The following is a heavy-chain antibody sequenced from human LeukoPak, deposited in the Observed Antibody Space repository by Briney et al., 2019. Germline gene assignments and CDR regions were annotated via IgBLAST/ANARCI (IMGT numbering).Heavy chain of an antibody. V-gene: IGHV1-2*02. CDR2: INPNSGGT. CDR3: ARAPHFYGEDWFDP. Sequence: GASVKVSCKASGYTFTGYYIHWVRQAPGQGLEWMGWINPNSGGTNYAQNFQSRVTMTRDTPISTAYMELSRLTSDDTAVYYCARAPHFYGEDWFDPWGQGTLVTVSS. J-gene: IGHJ5*02. CDR1: GYTFTGYY. D-gene: IGHD4-17*01.